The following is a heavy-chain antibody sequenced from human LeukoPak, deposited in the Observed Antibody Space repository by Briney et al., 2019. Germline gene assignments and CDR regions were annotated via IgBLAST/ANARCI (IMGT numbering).Heavy chain of an antibody. J-gene: IGHJ6*02. CDR1: GFTFSSYW. CDR2: IKQDGSEK. Sequence: PGGSLRLSCAASGFTFSSYWMSWVRQAPGKGLEWVANIKQDGSEKYYVDSVKGRFTISRDNAKNSLYLQMNSLRAEDTAVYYCARQKGGSGYDLYYYYYGMDVWGQGTTVTVSS. CDR3: ARQKGGSGYDLYYYYYGMDV. V-gene: IGHV3-7*01. D-gene: IGHD5-12*01.